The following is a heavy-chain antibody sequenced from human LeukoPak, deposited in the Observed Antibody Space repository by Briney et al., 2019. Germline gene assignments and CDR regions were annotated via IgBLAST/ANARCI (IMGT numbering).Heavy chain of an antibody. J-gene: IGHJ4*02. D-gene: IGHD6-13*01. CDR2: ISYDGSYK. CDR3: ARVSGAEAATGGYFDR. CDR1: GFTFSRFA. Sequence: PGGSLRLSCAASGFTFSRFAVHWVRQAPGKGLEWVAVISYDGSYKYYADSVQGRFTISRDNSKNTLYLQMNSLSIEDTAVYYCARVSGAEAATGGYFDRWGQGTLVTVSS. V-gene: IGHV3-30*04.